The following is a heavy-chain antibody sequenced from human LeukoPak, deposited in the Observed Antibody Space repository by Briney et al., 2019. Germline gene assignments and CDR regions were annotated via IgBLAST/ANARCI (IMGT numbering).Heavy chain of an antibody. J-gene: IGHJ4*02. V-gene: IGHV3-7*03. Sequence: PGGSLRLSCAASGFTFSSYWMSWVRQAPGKGLEWVANIKQDGSEKYYVDSVKGRFTISRDNAKNSLYLQMNSLRAEDTAVYYCGRVSESLVNGGVSWSFDNWGQGPLVTVSS. CDR2: IKQDGSEK. CDR1: GFTFSSYW. D-gene: IGHD2-15*01. CDR3: GRVSESLVNGGVSWSFDN.